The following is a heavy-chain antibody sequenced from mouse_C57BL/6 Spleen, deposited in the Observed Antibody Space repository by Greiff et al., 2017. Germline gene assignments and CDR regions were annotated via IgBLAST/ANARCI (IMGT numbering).Heavy chain of an antibody. J-gene: IGHJ2*01. CDR3: VRESSGYGYYFDY. V-gene: IGHV10-1*01. D-gene: IGHD3-2*02. Sequence: EVMLVESGGGLVQPKGSLKLSCAASGFSFNTYAMNWVRQAPGKGLEWVARIRSKSNNYATYYADSVKDRFTISRDDSESMLYLQMNNLKTEDTAMYYCVRESSGYGYYFDYWGQGTTLTVSS. CDR2: IRSKSNNYAT. CDR1: GFSFNTYA.